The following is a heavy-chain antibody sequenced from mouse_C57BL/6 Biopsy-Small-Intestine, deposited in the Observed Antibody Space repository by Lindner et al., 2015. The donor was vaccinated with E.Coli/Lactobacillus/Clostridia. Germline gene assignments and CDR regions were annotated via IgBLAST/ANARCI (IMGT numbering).Heavy chain of an antibody. J-gene: IGHJ4*01. CDR1: GISITTGNYR. Sequence: VQLQESGPGLVKPSQTVFLTCTVTGISITTGNYRWSWIRQFPGNKLEWIGYIYYSGTITYNPSLTSRTTITRDTPKNQLFLEMNSLTAEDTATYYCARAGENYAMDYWGQGTSVTVSS. CDR2: IYYSGTI. CDR3: ARAGENYAMDY. V-gene: IGHV3-5*01.